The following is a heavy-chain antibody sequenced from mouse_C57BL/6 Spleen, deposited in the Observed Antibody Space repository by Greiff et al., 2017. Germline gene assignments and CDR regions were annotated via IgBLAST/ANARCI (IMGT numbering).Heavy chain of an antibody. CDR3: ARDPGSAFDY. J-gene: IGHJ2*01. V-gene: IGHV5-4*01. Sequence: VQLKESGGGLVKPGASLKLSCAASGFTFSSYAMSWVRQTPEQRLEWVATISDGGSYTYYPDKVKGRFTISRDKAKNTLYMQMSHLKSEDTAVYDCARDPGSAFDYWGQGTTLTVSS. D-gene: IGHD4-1*01. CDR2: ISDGGSYT. CDR1: GFTFSSYA.